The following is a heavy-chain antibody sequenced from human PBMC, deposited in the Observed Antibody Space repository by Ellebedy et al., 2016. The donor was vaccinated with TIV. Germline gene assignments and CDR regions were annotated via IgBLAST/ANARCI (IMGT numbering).Heavy chain of an antibody. Sequence: GSLRLXXTVSGGSISSYYWSWIRQPPGKGLEWIGYIYYSGSTNYNPSLKSRVTISVDTSKNQFSLKLSSVTAADTAVYYCARDPTDYGDYVEGYYYGMDVWGQGTTVTVSS. CDR1: GGSISSYY. D-gene: IGHD4-17*01. J-gene: IGHJ6*02. CDR3: ARDPTDYGDYVEGYYYGMDV. CDR2: IYYSGST. V-gene: IGHV4-59*01.